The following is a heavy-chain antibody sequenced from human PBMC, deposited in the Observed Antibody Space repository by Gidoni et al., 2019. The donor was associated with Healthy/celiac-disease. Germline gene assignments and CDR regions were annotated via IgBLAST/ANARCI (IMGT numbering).Heavy chain of an antibody. CDR3: AKDIEATVTIVPTGYFDL. D-gene: IGHD4-17*01. CDR1: GFTFDDYA. J-gene: IGHJ2*01. Sequence: EVQLVESGGGLVQPGRSLRLSCAASGFTFDDYAMHWVRQAPGKGLEWVSGISWNSGSIGYADSVKGRFTISRDNAKNSLYLQMNSLRAEDTALYYCAKDIEATVTIVPTGYFDLWGRGTLVTVSS. CDR2: ISWNSGSI. V-gene: IGHV3-9*01.